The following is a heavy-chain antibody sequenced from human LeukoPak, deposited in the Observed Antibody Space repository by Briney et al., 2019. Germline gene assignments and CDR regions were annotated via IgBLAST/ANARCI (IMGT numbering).Heavy chain of an antibody. D-gene: IGHD2-21*02. CDR3: ARDVEGDYYFDY. CDR1: GGSISSHY. CDR2: IYYSGST. J-gene: IGHJ4*02. V-gene: IGHV4-59*11. Sequence: SETLSLTCTVSGGSISSHYWSWIRQPPGKGLGWIGYIYYSGSTNYNPSLKSRVTISVDTSKNQFSLKLSSVTAADTAVYYCARDVEGDYYFDYWGQGTLVTVSS.